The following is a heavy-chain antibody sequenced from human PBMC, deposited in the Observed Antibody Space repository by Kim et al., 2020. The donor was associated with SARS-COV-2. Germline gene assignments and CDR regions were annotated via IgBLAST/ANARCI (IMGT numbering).Heavy chain of an antibody. V-gene: IGHV4-39*01. Sequence: SETLSLTCTVSGGSISSSSYYWGWIRQPPGKGLEWIGSIYYSGSTYYNPSLKSRVTISVDTSKNQFSLKLSSVTAADTAVYYCARRIQLWMGEYFDYWGQGTLVTVSS. D-gene: IGHD5-18*01. CDR3: ARRIQLWMGEYFDY. J-gene: IGHJ4*02. CDR1: GGSISSSSYY. CDR2: IYYSGST.